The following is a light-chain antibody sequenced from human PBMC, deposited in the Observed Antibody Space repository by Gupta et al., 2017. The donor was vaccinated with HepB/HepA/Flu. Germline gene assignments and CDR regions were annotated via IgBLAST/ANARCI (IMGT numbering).Light chain of an antibody. CDR2: KDS. Sequence: SSELTQPPSVSVSPVQTARITCSGDALPKQYVYWYQQKPGQAPLLVIYKDSERPSGIPERFSGASSGTTVTLTISGVQAEDEADYYCQSADSSGTFNWVFGGGTKLTVL. CDR1: ALPKQY. V-gene: IGLV3-25*03. J-gene: IGLJ3*02. CDR3: QSADSSGTFNWV.